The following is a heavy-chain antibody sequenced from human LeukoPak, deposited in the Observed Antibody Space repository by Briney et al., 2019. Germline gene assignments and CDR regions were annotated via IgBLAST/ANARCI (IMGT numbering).Heavy chain of an antibody. D-gene: IGHD5-18*01. Sequence: PGGSLRLSCAASGFTFSSYAMHWARQAQGKGLEYLSAISSNGGRTFYANSVKGRFTISRDNSKNTLYLQMGSLRAEDMAVYYCARAAMVTGPNWFDPWGQGTLVTVSS. CDR1: GFTFSSYA. J-gene: IGHJ5*02. V-gene: IGHV3-64*01. CDR3: ARAAMVTGPNWFDP. CDR2: ISSNGGRT.